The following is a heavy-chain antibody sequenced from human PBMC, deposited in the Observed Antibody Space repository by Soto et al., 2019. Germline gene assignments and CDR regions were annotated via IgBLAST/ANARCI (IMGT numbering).Heavy chain of an antibody. V-gene: IGHV3-48*02. D-gene: IGHD3-10*01. CDR1: GFTFSSYS. CDR3: AREFYYGSGSMDV. CDR2: ISSSSSTI. Sequence: EVQLVESGGGLVQPGGSLRLSCAASGFTFSSYSMNWVRQAPGKGLEWVAYISSSSSTIYYADSVKGRFTISRDTAKNSLYLHMNSLRDEDTAVYECAREFYYGSGSMDVGGQGTTVTVSS. J-gene: IGHJ6*02.